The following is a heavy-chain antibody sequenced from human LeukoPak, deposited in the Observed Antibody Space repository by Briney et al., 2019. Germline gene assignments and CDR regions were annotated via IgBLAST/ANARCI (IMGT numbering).Heavy chain of an antibody. CDR2: INHSGGT. Sequence: SETLSLTCAAYGGSFSGYSWNWIRQPPVKGLEWIGEINHSGGTNYNPSLKSRVTISVDTSKKQFSLKLSSVTAADTAVYYCARGVDYYGVWGQGTLVTVSS. V-gene: IGHV4-34*01. D-gene: IGHD3-10*01. CDR1: GGSFSGYS. J-gene: IGHJ4*02. CDR3: ARGVDYYGV.